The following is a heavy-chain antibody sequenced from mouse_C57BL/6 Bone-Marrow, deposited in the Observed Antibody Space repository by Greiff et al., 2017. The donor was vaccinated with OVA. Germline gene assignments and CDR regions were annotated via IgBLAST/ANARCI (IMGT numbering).Heavy chain of an antibody. V-gene: IGHV1-55*01. CDR3: ARSPYGYPAWFAY. CDR2: IYPGSGST. CDR1: GYTFTSYW. Sequence: QVQLQQPGAELVKPGASVKMSCKASGYTFTSYWITWVKQRPGQGLEWIGDIYPGSGSTNYNEKFKSKATLNVDTSSSTAYMQLSSLTSEDSAVYYCARSPYGYPAWFAYWGQGTLVTVSA. J-gene: IGHJ3*01. D-gene: IGHD2-2*01.